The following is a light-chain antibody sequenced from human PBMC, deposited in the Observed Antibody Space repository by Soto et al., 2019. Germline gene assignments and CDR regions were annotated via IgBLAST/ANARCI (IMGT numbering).Light chain of an antibody. V-gene: IGKV1-39*01. Sequence: DIQMTQSPSSLSASVGDRVTISCRASQSITSYLNGYQQKPGQAPKLLIYAASSLHSGVPSRSSGSRSGTDFTLTISSLQPQDFETYSCQQSYSTTTVWTFGQGTKVDIK. J-gene: IGKJ1*01. CDR3: QQSYSTTTVWT. CDR2: AAS. CDR1: QSITSY.